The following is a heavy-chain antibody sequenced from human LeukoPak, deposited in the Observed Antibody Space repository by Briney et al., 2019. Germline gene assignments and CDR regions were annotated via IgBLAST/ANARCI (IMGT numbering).Heavy chain of an antibody. D-gene: IGHD2-2*01. V-gene: IGHV1-2*02. CDR2: INPNSGGT. CDR3: ARGYCSSTSCYLYCFDY. CDR1: GYTFTGYY. J-gene: IGHJ4*02. Sequence: ASVKVSCKASGYTFTGYYMHWVRQAPGQGLEWMGWINPNSGGTNYAQKFQGRVTMTRDTSISTAYMELSRLRSDDTAVYYCARGYCSSTSCYLYCFDYWGQGTLVTVSS.